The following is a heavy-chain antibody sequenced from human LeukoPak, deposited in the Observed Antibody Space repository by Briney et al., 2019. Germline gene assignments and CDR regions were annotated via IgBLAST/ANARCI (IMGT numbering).Heavy chain of an antibody. CDR2: IIPIFGTA. V-gene: IGHV1-69*13. Sequence: GASVKVSCKASGGTFSRYAISWVRQAPGQGLEWMGGIIPIFGTANYAQKFQGRVTITADESTSTAYMELSSLRSEDTAVYYCARDGVAARFDYWGQGTLVTVSS. CDR1: GGTFSRYA. J-gene: IGHJ4*02. CDR3: ARDGVAARFDY. D-gene: IGHD6-13*01.